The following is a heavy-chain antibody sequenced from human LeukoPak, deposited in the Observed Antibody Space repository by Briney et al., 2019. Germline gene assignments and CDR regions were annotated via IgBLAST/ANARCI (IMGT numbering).Heavy chain of an antibody. Sequence: ASVKVSCKASGYTFTGYYMHWVRQAPGQGLEWMGRINPSSSATNYAQKFQGRVTMTSDTSISTAYMELSSLRSDDTAVYYCARDLYGSGSYIPFDYWGQGSLVTVSS. V-gene: IGHV1-2*02. CDR3: ARDLYGSGSYIPFDY. J-gene: IGHJ4*02. D-gene: IGHD3-10*01. CDR1: GYTFTGYY. CDR2: INPSSSAT.